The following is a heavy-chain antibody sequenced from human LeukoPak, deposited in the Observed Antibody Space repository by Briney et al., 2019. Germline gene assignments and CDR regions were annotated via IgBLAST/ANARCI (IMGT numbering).Heavy chain of an antibody. CDR1: GFTFSSYE. D-gene: IGHD3-16*01. Sequence: GGSLRLSCAASGFTFSSYEMNWVRQAPGKGLEWVSYISSSGSTIYYADSVKGRFTISRDNAKNSLYLQMNSLRAEDTAVYYCAIYVWGSSQGFDYWGQRTLVTVSS. CDR2: ISSSGSTI. V-gene: IGHV3-48*03. J-gene: IGHJ4*02. CDR3: AIYVWGSSQGFDY.